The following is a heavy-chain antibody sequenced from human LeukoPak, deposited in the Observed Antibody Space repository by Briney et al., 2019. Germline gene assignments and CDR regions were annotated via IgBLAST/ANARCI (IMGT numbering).Heavy chain of an antibody. Sequence: SETLSLTCTVSGGSIGSGGYYWSWIRQHPGKGLEWIGYIDDSGSTYYNPFLKSRVTISVDTSKNQFSLNLSSVTAADTAVYYCARDFDSSGYYDYWGQGTLVTVSS. V-gene: IGHV4-31*03. J-gene: IGHJ4*02. D-gene: IGHD3-22*01. CDR3: ARDFDSSGYYDY. CDR1: GGSIGSGGYY. CDR2: IDDSGST.